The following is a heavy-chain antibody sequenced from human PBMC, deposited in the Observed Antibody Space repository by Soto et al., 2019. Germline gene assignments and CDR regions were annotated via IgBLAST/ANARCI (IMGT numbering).Heavy chain of an antibody. CDR2: VFYSGAT. J-gene: IGHJ4*02. CDR1: GGPIKTGDYY. V-gene: IGHV4-30-4*01. Sequence: QVQLKESGPGLVKPSETLSLTCNVSGGPIKTGDYYWNWIRQPPGKGLEWIGYVFYSGATNYSPSFQSRAAISMDTSKIPFSLRLTSVTAADTAVYYCGRAGFSYGHLHFCGQGIRVTVST. D-gene: IGHD3-10*01. CDR3: GRAGFSYGHLHF.